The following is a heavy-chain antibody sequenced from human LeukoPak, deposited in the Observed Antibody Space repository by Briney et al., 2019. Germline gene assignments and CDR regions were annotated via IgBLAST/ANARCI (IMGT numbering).Heavy chain of an antibody. J-gene: IGHJ5*02. Sequence: SETLSLTCTVSGGSISSSSYYWGWIRQPPGKGLEWIGSIYYSGSTYYNPSLKSRVTISVDTSKNQFSLKLSSVTAADTAVYYCARLCGYYDFCSGYLWFDPWGQGTLVTVSS. CDR3: ARLCGYYDFCSGYLWFDP. CDR2: IYYSGST. D-gene: IGHD3-3*01. CDR1: GGSISSSSYY. V-gene: IGHV4-39*01.